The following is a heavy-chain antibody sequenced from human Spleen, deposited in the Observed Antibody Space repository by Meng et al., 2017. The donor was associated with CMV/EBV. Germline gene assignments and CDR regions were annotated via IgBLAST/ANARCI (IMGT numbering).Heavy chain of an antibody. Sequence: SETLSLTCAVYGGSFTGYYWSWIRQPPGKGPEWIGEINHSGNTNYNPSLKSRLTILVDTSKNQFSLKLSSVTAADTAIYYCARRLDLYQYYDSSGNSDYWGQGTLVTVSS. J-gene: IGHJ4*02. CDR3: ARRLDLYQYYDSSGNSDY. CDR2: INHSGNT. CDR1: GGSFTGYY. D-gene: IGHD3-22*01. V-gene: IGHV4-34*01.